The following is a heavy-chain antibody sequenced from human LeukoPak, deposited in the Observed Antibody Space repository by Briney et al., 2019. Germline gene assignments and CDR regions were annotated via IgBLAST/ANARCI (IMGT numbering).Heavy chain of an antibody. CDR1: GGSISSGGYS. J-gene: IGHJ5*02. D-gene: IGHD2-2*01. Sequence: SETLSLTCAVSGGSISSGGYSWSWTRQPPGKGLEWIGYIYHSGSTYYNPSLKSRVTISVDRSKNQFSLKLSSVTAADTAVYYCARSIPAAVNWFDPWGQGTLVTVSS. V-gene: IGHV4-30-2*01. CDR3: ARSIPAAVNWFDP. CDR2: IYHSGST.